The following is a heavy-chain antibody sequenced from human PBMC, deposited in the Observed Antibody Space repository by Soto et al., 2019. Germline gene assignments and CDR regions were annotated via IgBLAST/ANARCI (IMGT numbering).Heavy chain of an antibody. V-gene: IGHV1-69*01. CDR3: ARSHGSSTSLEIYYYYYYGMDV. J-gene: IGHJ6*02. Sequence: QVQLVQSGAEVKKPGSSVKVSCKASGGTFSIYAISWVRQAPGQGLEWMGGIIPISGTANYAQKFQGRVTITGDESTSTAYMELSSLRSEDTAVYYCARSHGSSTSLEIYYYYYYGMDVWGQGTTVTVSS. CDR2: IIPISGTA. D-gene: IGHD2-2*01. CDR1: GGTFSIYA.